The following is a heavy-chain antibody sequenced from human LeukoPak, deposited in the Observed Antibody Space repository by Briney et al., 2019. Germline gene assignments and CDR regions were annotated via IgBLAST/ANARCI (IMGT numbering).Heavy chain of an antibody. D-gene: IGHD3/OR15-3a*01. V-gene: IGHV1-2*02. CDR2: INPNSGGT. CDR1: GYTFTGYY. CDR3: ARWGASGLALIYYYGMDV. Sequence: ASVKVSCKASGYTFTGYYMHWVRQAPGQGLEWMGWINPNSGGTNYAQKFQGRVTMTRDTSTRIVYMELSSLRSEDTAVYYCARWGASGLALIYYYGMDVWGQGTTVTVSS. J-gene: IGHJ6*02.